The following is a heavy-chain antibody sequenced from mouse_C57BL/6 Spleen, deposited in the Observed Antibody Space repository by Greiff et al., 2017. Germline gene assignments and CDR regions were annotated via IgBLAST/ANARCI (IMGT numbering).Heavy chain of an antibody. J-gene: IGHJ2*01. V-gene: IGHV1-80*01. CDR1: GYAFSSYW. Sequence: QVQLQQSGAELVKPGASVKISCKASGYAFSSYWMNWVKQRPGKGLEWIGQIYPGDGDTNYNGKFKGKATLTADKSSSTAYMQLSSLTSEDSAVYFCARKGSRRDDFDYWGQGTTLTVSS. CDR3: ARKGSRRDDFDY. D-gene: IGHD1-1*01. CDR2: IYPGDGDT.